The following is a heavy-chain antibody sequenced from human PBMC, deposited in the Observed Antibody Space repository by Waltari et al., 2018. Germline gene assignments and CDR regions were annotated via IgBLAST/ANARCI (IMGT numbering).Heavy chain of an antibody. J-gene: IGHJ3*02. CDR3: ARDQWFAFDI. D-gene: IGHD3-22*01. CDR1: GFTLSSYW. V-gene: IGHV3-7*01. CDR2: IKKDGSEE. Sequence: EVQLVESGGGLVQPGWSLRLSCAASGFTLSSYWMSWVRQAPGKGLEWVANIKKDGSEEYYVDSVRGRFTISRDNAKNSLYLQMNSLRPEDTAVYYCARDQWFAFDIWGQGTMVTVSS.